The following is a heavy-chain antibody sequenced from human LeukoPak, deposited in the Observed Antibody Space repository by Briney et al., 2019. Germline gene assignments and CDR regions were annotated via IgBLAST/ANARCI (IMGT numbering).Heavy chain of an antibody. D-gene: IGHD2-21*02. V-gene: IGHV3-33*01. CDR2: IWYDGSQK. CDR3: TRDLRLLVFYY. J-gene: IGHJ4*02. Sequence: GGSLRLACAASGSTFSTYGMHWARQAPGKGLEWVAVIWYDGSQKYYADSVKGRFTISRDDSKNTLYLQMNSLRADDTAVYYCTRDLRLLVFYYWGQGTLVTVSS. CDR1: GSTFSTYG.